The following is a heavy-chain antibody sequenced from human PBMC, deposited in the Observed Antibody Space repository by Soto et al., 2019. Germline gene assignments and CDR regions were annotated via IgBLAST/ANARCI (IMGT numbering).Heavy chain of an antibody. D-gene: IGHD3-3*01. CDR1: GFSFTNFW. J-gene: IGHJ4*02. V-gene: IGHV5-51*03. Sequence: EVQLVQSGAEVKKPGESLKISCKTSGFSFTNFWIAWVRQLPGTGLEWVGLIYPADSDTRYSPTFEGQVTISADKSDNTAYLQWSSLKASDTAIYYCARGSYDPDFDYWGQGTLVTVSS. CDR2: IYPADSDT. CDR3: ARGSYDPDFDY.